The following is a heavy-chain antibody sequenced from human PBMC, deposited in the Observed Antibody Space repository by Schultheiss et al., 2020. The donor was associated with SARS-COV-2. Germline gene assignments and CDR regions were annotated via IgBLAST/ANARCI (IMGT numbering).Heavy chain of an antibody. D-gene: IGHD5-12*01. Sequence: GGSLRLSCAASGFPFGTYGMSWVRQAPGKGLEWVAVISYDGSNKYYADSVKGRFTISRDNSKNTLYLQMNSLRAEDTAVYYCATMGGYGRRDVWGQGTTVTVSS. CDR2: ISYDGSNK. CDR1: GFPFGTYG. V-gene: IGHV3-30*03. CDR3: ATMGGYGRRDV. J-gene: IGHJ6*02.